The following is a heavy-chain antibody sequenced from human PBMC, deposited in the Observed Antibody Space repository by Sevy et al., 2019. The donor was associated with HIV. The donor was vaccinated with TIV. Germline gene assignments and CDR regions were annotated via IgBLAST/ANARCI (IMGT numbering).Heavy chain of an antibody. D-gene: IGHD2-15*01. Sequence: ASVKVSCKASGYTFTGYNINWVRQAPGQGLDWMGRISGYNGDTLYAQKFQGRVTMTTDTSTNTAYMELRSLRSDDTAVYYCARDSCSGGSCYQSGVYWGQGTLVTVSS. CDR3: ARDSCSGGSCYQSGVY. CDR1: GYTFTGYN. V-gene: IGHV1-18*04. CDR2: ISGYNGDT. J-gene: IGHJ4*02.